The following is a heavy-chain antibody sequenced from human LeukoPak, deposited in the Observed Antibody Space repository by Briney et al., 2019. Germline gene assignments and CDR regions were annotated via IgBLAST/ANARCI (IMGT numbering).Heavy chain of an antibody. Sequence: SETLSLTCAVYGGSFSGYYWSWIRQPPGKGLEWIGEINHSGSTNYNPSLKSRVTISVDTSKNQFSLKLSSVTAADTAVYYCAKVPPAWYSGSLTCDYWGQGTLVTVSS. D-gene: IGHD1-26*01. CDR3: AKVPPAWYSGSLTCDY. V-gene: IGHV4-34*01. CDR2: INHSGST. CDR1: GGSFSGYY. J-gene: IGHJ4*02.